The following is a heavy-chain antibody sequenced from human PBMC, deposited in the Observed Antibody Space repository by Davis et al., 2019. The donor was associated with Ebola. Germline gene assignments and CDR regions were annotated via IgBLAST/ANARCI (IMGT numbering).Heavy chain of an antibody. CDR3: ARRFYSGISFDY. Sequence: SETLSLTCTVSGGPISNGDYYWSWIRQPPGKGLEWIGFFYYSGSTYYKPSLKSRVTISVDTSKNQISLQLNSVTAADTAVYYCARRFYSGISFDYWGQGTLVTVSS. CDR2: FYYSGST. D-gene: IGHD1-26*01. V-gene: IGHV4-30-4*01. CDR1: GGPISNGDYY. J-gene: IGHJ4*02.